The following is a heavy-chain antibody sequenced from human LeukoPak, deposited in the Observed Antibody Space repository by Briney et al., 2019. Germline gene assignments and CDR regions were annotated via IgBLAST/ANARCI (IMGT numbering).Heavy chain of an antibody. J-gene: IGHJ4*02. Sequence: SETLSLTCTVSGGSISSYYWSWIRQPPGKGLEWIGYIYYSGSTNYNPSLKSRVTISVDTSKNQFSLKLSSVTAADTAVYYCARGRIAVAGPPDYWGQGTLVTVSS. CDR2: IYYSGST. CDR3: ARGRIAVAGPPDY. V-gene: IGHV4-59*12. D-gene: IGHD6-19*01. CDR1: GGSISSYY.